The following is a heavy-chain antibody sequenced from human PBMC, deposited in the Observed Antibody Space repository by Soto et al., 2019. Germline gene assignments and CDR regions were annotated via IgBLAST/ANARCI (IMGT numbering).Heavy chain of an antibody. CDR3: AKDFGGLYNWFDP. J-gene: IGHJ5*02. D-gene: IGHD3-16*01. CDR2: MNPNNGKT. Sequence: ASVKVSCKASVCRFTSYDINWVRQAAGQGLEWLGRMNPNNGKTDYAQKFQGRLTMTRDTSISTVYMELSSLTSEDTAVYYCAKDFGGLYNWFDPWGQGTLVTVSS. CDR1: VCRFTSYD. V-gene: IGHV1-8*01.